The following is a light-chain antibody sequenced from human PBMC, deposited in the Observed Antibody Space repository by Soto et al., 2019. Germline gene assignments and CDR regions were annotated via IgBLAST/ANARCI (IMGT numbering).Light chain of an antibody. Sequence: QSVLTQPPSASGTPGQRVTISCSGSSSNVGSSAVNWYQHIAGTAPKLLISNNNQRPSGVPDRFSGSKSGTSASLAISGLQTEDEADYYCASWDGSLSVVLFGGGTKPPS. J-gene: IGLJ2*01. CDR1: SSNVGSSA. V-gene: IGLV1-44*01. CDR2: NNN. CDR3: ASWDGSLSVVL.